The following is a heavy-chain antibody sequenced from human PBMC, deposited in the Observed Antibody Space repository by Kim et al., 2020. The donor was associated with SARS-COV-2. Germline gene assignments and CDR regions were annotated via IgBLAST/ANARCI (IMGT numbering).Heavy chain of an antibody. J-gene: IGHJ4*02. CDR1: GGSINGFH. CDR3: AREKLRFSGSFYFDD. V-gene: IGHV4-59*01. D-gene: IGHD1-26*01. CDR2: IYTSGRT. Sequence: SETLSLTCTVSGGSINGFHWSWIRQPPGKGLEWIGYIYTSGRTNYNPSLKSRVTISLDISKNQFSLNLISVTAADTAVYYCAREKLRFSGSFYFDDWGQG.